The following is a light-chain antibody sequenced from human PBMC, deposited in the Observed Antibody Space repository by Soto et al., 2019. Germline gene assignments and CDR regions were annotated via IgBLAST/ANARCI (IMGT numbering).Light chain of an antibody. J-gene: IGKJ5*01. V-gene: IGKV3-11*01. Sequence: EIVLTQSPATLSLSPGERATLSCRASQSVSSYLAWYQQKPGQAPRLLIYDASNRATGIPARFSGSGSGTDFTLTISSLEPEDCYVYYCQQRSNWPITFGQGTRLEIK. CDR2: DAS. CDR1: QSVSSY. CDR3: QQRSNWPIT.